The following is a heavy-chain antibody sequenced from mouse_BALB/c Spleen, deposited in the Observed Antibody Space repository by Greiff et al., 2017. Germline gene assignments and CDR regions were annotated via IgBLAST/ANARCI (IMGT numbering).Heavy chain of an antibody. D-gene: IGHD3-2*02. J-gene: IGHJ4*01. Sequence: VMLVESGPGLVAPSQSLSITRTVSGFSLTSYDISWIRQPPGKGLEWLGVIWTGGGTNYNSAFMSRLSISKDNSKSQVFLKMNSLQTDDTAIYYCVRDQLTYWGQGTSVTVSS. V-gene: IGHV2-9-2*01. CDR3: VRDQLTY. CDR2: IWTGGGT. CDR1: GFSLTSYD.